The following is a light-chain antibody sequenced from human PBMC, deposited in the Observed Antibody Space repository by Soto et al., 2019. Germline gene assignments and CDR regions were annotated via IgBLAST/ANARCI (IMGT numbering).Light chain of an antibody. CDR3: QQDARHRS. J-gene: IGKJ1*01. CDR1: QSVGFW. Sequence: DIQMTQSPSTLAASVGERVSITCRASQSVGFWLAWYQQKPGKPPKLLISEASRLESGVPSRFSGGGSGTEFTLSVSSLQPDDLASYYCQQDARHRSVGQGTKVKIK. CDR2: EAS. V-gene: IGKV1-5*03.